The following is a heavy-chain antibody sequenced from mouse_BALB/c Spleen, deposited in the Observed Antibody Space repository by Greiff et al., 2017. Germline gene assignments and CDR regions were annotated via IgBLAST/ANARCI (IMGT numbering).Heavy chain of an antibody. CDR1: GFTFTDYY. Sequence: EVQVVESGGGLVQPGGSLRLSCATSGFTFTDYYMSWVRQPPGKALEWLGFIRNKANGYTTEYSASVKGRFTISRDNSQSILYLQMNTLRAEDSATYYCARDRAMITTDAMDYWGQGTSVTVSS. CDR3: ARDRAMITTDAMDY. D-gene: IGHD2-4*01. J-gene: IGHJ4*01. CDR2: IRNKANGYTT. V-gene: IGHV7-3*02.